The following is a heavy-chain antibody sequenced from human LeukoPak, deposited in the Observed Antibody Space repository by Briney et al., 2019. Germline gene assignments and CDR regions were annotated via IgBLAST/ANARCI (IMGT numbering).Heavy chain of an antibody. CDR3: AKERFIAVALDY. CDR2: ISYDGSNK. J-gene: IGHJ4*02. D-gene: IGHD6-13*01. Sequence: GGSLRLSCAASGFTFSNYGMHWVRQAPGKGLEWVAVISYDGSNKYYADSVKGRFTISRDNSKNTLYLQMNSLRAEDTAVYYCAKERFIAVALDYWGQGTLVTVSS. V-gene: IGHV3-30*18. CDR1: GFTFSNYG.